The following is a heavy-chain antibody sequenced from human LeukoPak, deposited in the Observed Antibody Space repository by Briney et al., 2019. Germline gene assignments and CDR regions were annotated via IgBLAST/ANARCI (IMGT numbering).Heavy chain of an antibody. D-gene: IGHD2-2*01. CDR2: ISGSGGST. J-gene: IGHJ3*02. Sequence: GGSLRLSCAASGFTFSSYAMSWVRQAPGNGLEWVSAISGSGGSTYYADSVKGRFTISRDNSKNTLYLQMNSLRAEDTAVYYCAKDLWGYCSSTSCRLHAFDIWGQGTMVTVSS. CDR1: GFTFSSYA. V-gene: IGHV3-23*01. CDR3: AKDLWGYCSSTSCRLHAFDI.